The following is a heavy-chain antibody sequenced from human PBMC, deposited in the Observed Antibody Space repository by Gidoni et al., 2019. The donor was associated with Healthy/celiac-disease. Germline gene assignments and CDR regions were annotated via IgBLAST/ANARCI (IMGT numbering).Heavy chain of an antibody. V-gene: IGHV3-43D*03. J-gene: IGHJ4*02. Sequence: EVQLVESGGVVVQPGGSLRLSCAASGFPFDDYAMHWVRQDPGKGLEWVSLISWDGGSTYYADSVKGRFTISRDNSKNYLYLQMNSLRAEDTALYYCAKDMISSGWYGLFDYWGQGTLVTVSS. CDR1: GFPFDDYA. CDR3: AKDMISSGWYGLFDY. D-gene: IGHD6-19*01. CDR2: ISWDGGST.